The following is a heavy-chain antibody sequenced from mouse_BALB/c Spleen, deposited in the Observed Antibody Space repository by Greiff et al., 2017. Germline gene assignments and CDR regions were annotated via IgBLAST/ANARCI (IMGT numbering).Heavy chain of an antibody. CDR3: ARRGGYGYYYFDY. V-gene: IGHV5-6-5*01. CDR2: ISSGGST. Sequence: EVKLMESGGGLVKPGGSLKLSCAASGFTFSSYAMSWVRQTPEKRLEWVASISSGGSTYYPDSVKGRFTISRDNARNILYLQMSSLRSEDTAMYYCARRGGYGYYYFDYWGQGTTLTVSS. D-gene: IGHD2-2*01. J-gene: IGHJ2*01. CDR1: GFTFSSYA.